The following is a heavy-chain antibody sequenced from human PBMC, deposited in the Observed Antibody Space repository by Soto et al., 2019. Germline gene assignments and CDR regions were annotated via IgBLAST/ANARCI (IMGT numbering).Heavy chain of an antibody. CDR3: ARDLYDFWSGYSYSGMDV. CDR1: GGTFSSYA. V-gene: IGHV1-69*13. D-gene: IGHD3-3*01. Sequence: SVKVSCKASGGTFSSYAISWVRQAPGQGLEWMGGIIPIFGTANYAQKFQGRVTITADESTSTAYMELSSLRSEDTAVYYCARDLYDFWSGYSYSGMDVWGQGTTVTVSS. J-gene: IGHJ6*02. CDR2: IIPIFGTA.